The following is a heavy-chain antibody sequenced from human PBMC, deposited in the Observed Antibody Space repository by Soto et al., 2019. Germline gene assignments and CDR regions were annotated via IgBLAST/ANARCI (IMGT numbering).Heavy chain of an antibody. Sequence: EVQLLESGGGLVQPGGSLRLSCAASGFTFSSYAMSWVRQAPGKGLEWVSAISGSGGSTYYADSVKGRFTISRDNSKNTLYLQMNSLKAEDTAVYYCAKDLVVAYRYCSSTSCYTDYYYGMDVW. CDR3: AKDLVVAYRYCSSTSCYTDYYYGMDV. J-gene: IGHJ6*01. D-gene: IGHD2-2*02. CDR2: ISGSGGST. CDR1: GFTFSSYA. V-gene: IGHV3-23*01.